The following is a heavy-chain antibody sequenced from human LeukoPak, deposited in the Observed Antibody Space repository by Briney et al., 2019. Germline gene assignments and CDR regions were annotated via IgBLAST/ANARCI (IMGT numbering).Heavy chain of an antibody. V-gene: IGHV1-18*01. CDR1: GYTFTSYG. D-gene: IGHD2-8*01. Sequence: ASVKVSCKASGYTFTSYGISWVRQAPGQGLEWMGWISAYNGNTNYAQKLQGRVTMTTDTSTSTAYMELRSLRSDDTAVYYCARDCTNGVCYNYFDYWGQGTLVTASS. CDR2: ISAYNGNT. J-gene: IGHJ4*02. CDR3: ARDCTNGVCYNYFDY.